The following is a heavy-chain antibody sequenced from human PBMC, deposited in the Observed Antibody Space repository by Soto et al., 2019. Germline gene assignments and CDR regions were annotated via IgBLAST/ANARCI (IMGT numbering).Heavy chain of an antibody. V-gene: IGHV3-66*01. Sequence: EVQLVESGGDLVQPGGSLRLSCAASGFTVSNNYMSWVRQAPGQGLEWVSVIYSRGDTYYTDSVKGRFSISRDSSKNTLYRQMNSLRVVDTAIYYCARCPTVDRSNWPHNFDYGGQGTLVTVSS. CDR1: GFTVSNNY. CDR3: ARCPTVDRSNWPHNFDY. J-gene: IGHJ4*02. CDR2: IYSRGDT. D-gene: IGHD1-1*01.